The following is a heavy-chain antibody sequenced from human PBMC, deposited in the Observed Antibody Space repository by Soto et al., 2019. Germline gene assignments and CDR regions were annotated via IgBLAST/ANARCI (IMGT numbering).Heavy chain of an antibody. D-gene: IGHD3-10*01. J-gene: IGHJ4*02. V-gene: IGHV4-4*02. CDR1: GGSISSTNW. Sequence: SETLSLTCAVSGGSISSTNWWSWVRQPPGKGLEWIGEIYHSGSTNYNPSLKSRVTISVDKSKNQFSLKLSSVTAADTALYYCASMGYHYGSGSYPLDYWGQGTLVTSPQ. CDR2: IYHSGST. CDR3: ASMGYHYGSGSYPLDY.